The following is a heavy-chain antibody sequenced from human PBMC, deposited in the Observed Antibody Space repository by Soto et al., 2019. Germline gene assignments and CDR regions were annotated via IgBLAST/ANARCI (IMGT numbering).Heavy chain of an antibody. CDR2: IWYDGSNK. V-gene: IGHV3-33*01. Sequence: QVQLVESGGGVVQPGRSLRLSCAASGFTFSSYGMHWVRQAPGKGLEWVAVIWYDGSNKYYADSVKGRFTISRDNSKNTLYLQMNSLRAEATAVYYCARDRGYSYGWVFDYWGQGTLVTVSS. J-gene: IGHJ4*02. CDR3: ARDRGYSYGWVFDY. CDR1: GFTFSSYG. D-gene: IGHD5-18*01.